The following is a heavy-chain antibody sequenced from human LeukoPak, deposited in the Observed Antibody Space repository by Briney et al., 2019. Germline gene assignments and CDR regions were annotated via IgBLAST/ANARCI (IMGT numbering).Heavy chain of an antibody. D-gene: IGHD3-22*01. Sequence: GRSLRLSCAASGFTFSSYAMHWVRQAPGKGLDWVAVISYDGSNKYYADSVKGRFTISRDNSKNTLYLQMNSLRAEDTAVYYCARDYLSRGYYDSSGYHYPHWGQGTMVTVSS. CDR1: GFTFSSYA. CDR2: ISYDGSNK. J-gene: IGHJ3*01. V-gene: IGHV3-30*04. CDR3: ARDYLSRGYYDSSGYHYPH.